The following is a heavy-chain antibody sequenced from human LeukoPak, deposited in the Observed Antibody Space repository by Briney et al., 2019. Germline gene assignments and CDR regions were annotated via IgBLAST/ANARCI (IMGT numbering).Heavy chain of an antibody. J-gene: IGHJ4*02. V-gene: IGHV3-30-3*01. D-gene: IGHD2-2*01. CDR3: ARFKRNTSCLDY. CDR2: ISDDGSNK. Sequence: GGSLRLSCAASGFTFSSYAMRWVRQAPGKGLEWVSVISDDGSNKYYADSVKGRFTISRDNSKNTLYLQMNSLRAEDTAVNYCARFKRNTSCLDYCAEATLLTFSS. CDR1: GFTFSSYA.